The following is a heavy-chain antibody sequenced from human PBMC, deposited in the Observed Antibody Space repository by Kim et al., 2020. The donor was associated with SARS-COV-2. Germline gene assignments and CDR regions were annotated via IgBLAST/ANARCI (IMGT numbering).Heavy chain of an antibody. J-gene: IGHJ5*02. CDR2: IDPSDSYT. D-gene: IGHD2-15*01. Sequence: GESLKISCKGSGYSFTSYWINWVRQMPGKGLEWMGRIDPSDSYTNYRPSFQGHVTISADKSISTAYLQWSSLKASDTAMYYCARHLDCRGGSCFTNWFDPWGQGTLVTVSS. CDR3: ARHLDCRGGSCFTNWFDP. V-gene: IGHV5-10-1*01. CDR1: GYSFTSYW.